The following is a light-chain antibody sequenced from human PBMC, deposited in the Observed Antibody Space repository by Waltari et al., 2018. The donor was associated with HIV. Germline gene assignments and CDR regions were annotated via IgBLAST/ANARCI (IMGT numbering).Light chain of an antibody. CDR3: AAWEDSLSGWV. J-gene: IGLJ3*02. CDR2: RNN. Sequence: QSVLTQPPSASGTPGQRVTISCSGSSSNIGSNYVYWYQQLPGTTPKLLIYRNNQRTSGVPDGFSGSKSGTSASLAISGLRAEDEADYYCAAWEDSLSGWVFGGGTKLTVL. CDR1: SSNIGSNY. V-gene: IGLV1-47*01.